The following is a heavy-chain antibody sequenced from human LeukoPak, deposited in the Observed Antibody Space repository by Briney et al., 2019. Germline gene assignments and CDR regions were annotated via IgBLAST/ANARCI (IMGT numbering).Heavy chain of an antibody. CDR2: IKQGGSEK. V-gene: IGHV3-7*01. J-gene: IGHJ4*02. CDR3: ASQSSGGFFEDY. CDR1: GFTFSSYW. Sequence: PGGSRRLSCAASGFTFSSYWMSWVRQAPGKGLECVANIKQGGSEKYYVDSVKGRFTISRDNAKNSLYLQMNSLRAEDTAVYYCASQSSGGFFEDYWGQGTLVTVSS. D-gene: IGHD3-3*01.